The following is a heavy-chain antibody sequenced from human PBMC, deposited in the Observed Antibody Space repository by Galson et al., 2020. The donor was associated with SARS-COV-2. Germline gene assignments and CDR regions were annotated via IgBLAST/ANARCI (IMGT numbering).Heavy chain of an antibody. CDR2: IRSKAYGGTT. CDR1: GFNFRDYA. V-gene: IGHV3-49*04. Sequence: GGSLRLSCRASGFNFRDYAMTWVRQAPGKGLEWVGFIRSKAYGGTTEYAATVKGRLAISRDDSTSVAYLHMNSLKSEDTALYYCARGNHHYYDSSGHYRIGAFDIWGQGTMGTVSS. CDR3: ARGNHHYYDSSGHYRIGAFDI. D-gene: IGHD3-22*01. J-gene: IGHJ3*02.